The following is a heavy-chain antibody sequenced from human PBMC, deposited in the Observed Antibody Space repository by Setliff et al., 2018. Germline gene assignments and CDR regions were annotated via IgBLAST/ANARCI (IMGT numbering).Heavy chain of an antibody. D-gene: IGHD3-10*01. CDR2: IYYSGST. CDR1: GGSISSSSYY. V-gene: IGHV4-39*07. CDR3: ARIHLLLWFGELLSGWFDP. J-gene: IGHJ5*02. Sequence: SETLSLTCTVSGGSISSSSYYWGWIRQPPGKGLEWIGSIYYSGSTYYNPSLKRRVTISVDTSKNQFSLKLSSVTAADTAVYYCARIHLLLWFGELLSGWFDPWGQGTLVTVSS.